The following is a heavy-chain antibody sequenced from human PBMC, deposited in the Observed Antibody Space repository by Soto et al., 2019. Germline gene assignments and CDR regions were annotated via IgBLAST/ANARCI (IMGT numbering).Heavy chain of an antibody. J-gene: IGHJ6*02. D-gene: IGHD2-21*01. V-gene: IGHV3-48*01. CDR3: ARDEHIGVEYYYYGMDV. Sequence: GGSLRLSCAASGFTFSTYSMNWVRQAPGKGLEWVSYISSSSSTIFYTDSVKGRFTISRDNAKNSLYLQMNSLRAEDTAVYYCARDEHIGVEYYYYGMDVWGQGTTVTVSS. CDR1: GFTFSTYS. CDR2: ISSSSSTI.